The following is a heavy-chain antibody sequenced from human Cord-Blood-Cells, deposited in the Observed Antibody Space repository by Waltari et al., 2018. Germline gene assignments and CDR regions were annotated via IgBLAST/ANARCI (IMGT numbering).Heavy chain of an antibody. D-gene: IGHD4-4*01. CDR1: GGSFSGYY. CDR2: INPSGST. Sequence: QVQLQQWGAGLLKPSETLSLTCAVYGGSFSGYYWSWIRQPPGKGLEWIGEINPSGSTNSHPSLKSRVTISVDTSKNQFSLKLSSVTAADTAVYYCARSKGSGPDYWGQGTLVTVSS. V-gene: IGHV4-34*01. J-gene: IGHJ4*02. CDR3: ARSKGSGPDY.